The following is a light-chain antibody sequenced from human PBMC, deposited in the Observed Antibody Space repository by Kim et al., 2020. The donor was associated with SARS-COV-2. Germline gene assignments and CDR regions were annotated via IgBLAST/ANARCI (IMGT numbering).Light chain of an antibody. CDR2: SNN. Sequence: ELTQPPSASGTPGQRVTISCSGSSSNIGSNTVNWYQQLPGTAPKLLIYSNNQRPSGVPDRFSGSKSGTSASLAISGLQTEDEADYYCAAWDDSLNGWVFGGGTQLTVL. CDR3: AAWDDSLNGWV. J-gene: IGLJ3*02. V-gene: IGLV1-44*01. CDR1: SSNIGSNT.